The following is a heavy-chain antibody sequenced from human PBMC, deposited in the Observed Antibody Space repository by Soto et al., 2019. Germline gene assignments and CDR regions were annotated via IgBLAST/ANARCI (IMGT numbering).Heavy chain of an antibody. V-gene: IGHV3-20*04. Sequence: EVQLVESGGGVLRPVGSLRLSCAASGFTFDDYGMSWARQAPGKGLEWVSGVNWNGGSTGYADSVKGRFTMSRDNAKNSLYMQMNSLRDEDTAFYYCVRGASLNFDYWGQGTLVTVSS. CDR3: VRGASLNFDY. D-gene: IGHD1-26*01. J-gene: IGHJ4*02. CDR1: GFTFDDYG. CDR2: VNWNGGST.